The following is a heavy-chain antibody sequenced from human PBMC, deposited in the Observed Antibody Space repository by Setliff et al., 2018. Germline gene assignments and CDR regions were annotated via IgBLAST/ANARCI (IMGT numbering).Heavy chain of an antibody. CDR1: RGSISNNAYY. J-gene: IGHJ6*03. D-gene: IGHD3-10*01. CDR3: ARSNMGNYYDSGRYYYYYYMDV. Sequence: SETLSLTCTVSRGSISNNAYYWAWIRQPPGKGLEWIGSIYNSGNTYYNSSLKSRVTIFVDTSKNQFSLRLNSVTAADTAVYYCARSNMGNYYDSGRYYYYYYMDVWGKGTTVTVSS. CDR2: IYNSGNT. V-gene: IGHV4-39*01.